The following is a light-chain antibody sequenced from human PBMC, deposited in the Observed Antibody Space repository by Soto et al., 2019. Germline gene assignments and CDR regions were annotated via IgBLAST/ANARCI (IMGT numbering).Light chain of an antibody. CDR2: KVS. J-gene: IGKJ1*01. CDR1: QTISSW. Sequence: DIKMTQSPSSLSASVGDRVTITCGASQTISSWLAWYQQKPGKAPKLLIYKVSTLKSGVPSRFSGSGSGTEFTLTISSLQPDDFATYYCQHYNSYSEAFGQGTKVDIK. CDR3: QHYNSYSEA. V-gene: IGKV1-5*03.